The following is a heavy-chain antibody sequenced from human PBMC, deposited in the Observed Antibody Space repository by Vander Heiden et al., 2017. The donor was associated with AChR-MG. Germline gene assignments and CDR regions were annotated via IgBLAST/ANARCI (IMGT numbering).Heavy chain of an antibody. CDR3: ARDSTLYATTVRGVSWVYFDY. D-gene: IGHD3-10*01. Sequence: QVQLVESGVGVVQPGRSLRPSCAASGFTFSSSALHWVRQAPGKGLEWVAVISDDGSNKYYADSVKGRFTISRDNSKNTLYLQMNSLRAEDTAVYYCARDSTLYATTVRGVSWVYFDYWGQGTLVTVSS. V-gene: IGHV3-30-3*01. CDR1: GFTFSSSA. J-gene: IGHJ4*02. CDR2: ISDDGSNK.